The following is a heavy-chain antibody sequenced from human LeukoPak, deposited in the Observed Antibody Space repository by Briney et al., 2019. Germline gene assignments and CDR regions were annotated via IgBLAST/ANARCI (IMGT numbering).Heavy chain of an antibody. CDR3: AMKNKPNYYYYYYMDV. Sequence: PGGSLRLSCAAPGFTFSDYYMSWIRQAPGKGLEWVSYISSSGSTIYYADSVKGRFTISRDNAKNSLYLQMNSLRAEDTAVYYCAMKNKPNYYYYYYMDVWGRGTTVTVPS. CDR1: GFTFSDYY. V-gene: IGHV3-11*01. CDR2: ISSSGSTI. J-gene: IGHJ6*03.